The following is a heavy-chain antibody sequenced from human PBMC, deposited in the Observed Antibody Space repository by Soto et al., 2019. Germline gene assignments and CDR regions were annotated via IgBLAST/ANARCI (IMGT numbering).Heavy chain of an antibody. CDR3: AKDPHCSSTSCYKEAGWFDP. CDR2: ISGSGGST. J-gene: IGHJ5*02. D-gene: IGHD2-2*02. CDR1: GFTFSSYA. Sequence: GGSLRLSCAASGFTFSSYAMSWVRQAPGKGLEWVSAISGSGGSTYYADSVKGRFTISRDNSKNTLFLQMNSLRAEDTAVYYCAKDPHCSSTSCYKEAGWFDPWGQGTLVTVSS. V-gene: IGHV3-23*01.